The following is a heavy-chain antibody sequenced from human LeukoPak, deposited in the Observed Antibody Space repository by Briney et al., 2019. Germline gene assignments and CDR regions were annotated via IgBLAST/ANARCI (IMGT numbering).Heavy chain of an antibody. CDR2: ISYDGSNK. CDR1: GFTFSSYG. CDR3: VKDRVTEAYGMEV. J-gene: IGHJ6*02. Sequence: GGSLRLSCAASGFTFSSYGMHWVRQAPGKGLEWVAVISYDGSNKYYADSVKGRFTISRDNSKNTLVLQMNSLTAEDTAVYYCVKDRVTEAYGMEVWGQGTTVTVSS. V-gene: IGHV3-30*18.